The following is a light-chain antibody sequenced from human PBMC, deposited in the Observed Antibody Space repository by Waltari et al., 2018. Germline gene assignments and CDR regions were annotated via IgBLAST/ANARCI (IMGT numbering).Light chain of an antibody. CDR2: GAS. V-gene: IGKV1-39*01. CDR1: QSVNNY. Sequence: DIQMTQSPSSLSASVGDRVTITCRASQSVNNYLHWYQQKAGKAPKLRIYGASSLHSGVPSRFSGGGSGTDFTLTISGLQAEDFATYYCEQGYVTPRTFGQGTKLEI. CDR3: EQGYVTPRT. J-gene: IGKJ2*01.